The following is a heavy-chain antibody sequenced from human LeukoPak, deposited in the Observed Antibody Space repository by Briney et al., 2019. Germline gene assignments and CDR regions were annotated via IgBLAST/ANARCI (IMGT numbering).Heavy chain of an antibody. CDR3: ALGYCSGGSCYYYYYGMDV. J-gene: IGHJ6*02. V-gene: IGHV3-48*01. Sequence: GGSLRLSCAASGFTFSSYSMNWVRQAPGKGLEWVSYISRSSSTIYYADSVKGRFTISRDNAKNSLYLQMNSLRAEDTAVYYCALGYCSGGSCYYYYYGMDVWGQGTTVTVSS. CDR2: ISRSSSTI. CDR1: GFTFSSYS. D-gene: IGHD2-15*01.